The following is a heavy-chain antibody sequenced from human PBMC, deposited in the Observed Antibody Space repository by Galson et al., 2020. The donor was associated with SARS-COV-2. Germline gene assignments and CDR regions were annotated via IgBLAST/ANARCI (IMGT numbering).Heavy chain of an antibody. V-gene: IGHV3-23*01. CDR2: ISGSGNTT. D-gene: IGHD2-15*01. CDR3: ARGPYCSGGTCYSVGAFDI. J-gene: IGHJ3*02. CDR1: GFTFSRYA. Sequence: GESLKISCAASGFTFSRYAMTWVRQGPGKGLEWVSGISGSGNTTYYADSVKGRFTNSRDNSKNTLYLQMNSLRAEDTAVYYCARGPYCSGGTCYSVGAFDIWSQGTMVTVSS.